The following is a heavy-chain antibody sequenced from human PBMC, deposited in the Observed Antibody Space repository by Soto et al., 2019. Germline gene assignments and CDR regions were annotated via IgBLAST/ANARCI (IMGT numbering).Heavy chain of an antibody. Sequence: ASVKVSCKVSGYTLTELSMHWVRQAPGKGLEWMGGFDPEDGETIYAQKFQGRVTMTEDTSTDTAYMELSSLRSEDTAVYYCATDRGSGSFVRAFDIWGQGTMGTVSS. CDR3: ATDRGSGSFVRAFDI. CDR2: FDPEDGET. J-gene: IGHJ3*02. CDR1: GYTLTELS. D-gene: IGHD1-26*01. V-gene: IGHV1-24*01.